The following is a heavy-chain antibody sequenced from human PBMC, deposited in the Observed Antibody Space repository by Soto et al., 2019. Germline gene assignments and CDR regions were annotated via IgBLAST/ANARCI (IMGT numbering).Heavy chain of an antibody. CDR3: ARSYSSAWFGAEFDY. J-gene: IGHJ4*02. Sequence: ESVKISCKVSGYSFTNFWIGWVGQMPGQGLEWMGIIFPGDSETRYSPSFEGQVTISVDKSIATAYLQWSSLKASDSAMYYCARSYSSAWFGAEFDYWGQGTLVTVSS. V-gene: IGHV5-51*01. CDR1: GYSFTNFW. CDR2: IFPGDSET. D-gene: IGHD6-19*01.